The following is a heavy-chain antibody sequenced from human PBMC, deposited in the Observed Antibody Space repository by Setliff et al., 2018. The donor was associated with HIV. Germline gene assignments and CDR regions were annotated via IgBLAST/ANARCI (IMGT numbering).Heavy chain of an antibody. Sequence: RASVKVSCKASGYTFTNFYMHWVRQAPGQGLEWMGIIDPRSGSTNYTEKFQARVMMTRDTSTTTVYMELSSLRFDDTAVYYCARDLFTSGSDRSRQAGYYYYYYVDVWGKGTTVTVSS. J-gene: IGHJ6*03. D-gene: IGHD3-10*01. CDR1: GYTFTNFY. V-gene: IGHV1-46*01. CDR2: IDPRSGST. CDR3: ARDLFTSGSDRSRQAGYYYYYYVDV.